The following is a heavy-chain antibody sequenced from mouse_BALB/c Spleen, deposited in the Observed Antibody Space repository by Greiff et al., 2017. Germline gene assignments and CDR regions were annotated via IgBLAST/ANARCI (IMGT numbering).Heavy chain of an antibody. CDR3: ARGDSSGYVRAMDY. CDR1: GYTFTSYW. Sequence: QVQLKESGAELARPGASVKLSCKASGYTFTSYWMQWVKQRPGQGLEWIGAIYPGDGDTRYTQKFKGKATLTADKSSSTAYMQLSSLASEDSAVYYCARGDSSGYVRAMDYWGQGTSVTVSS. D-gene: IGHD3-2*01. CDR2: IYPGDGDT. V-gene: IGHV1-87*01. J-gene: IGHJ4*01.